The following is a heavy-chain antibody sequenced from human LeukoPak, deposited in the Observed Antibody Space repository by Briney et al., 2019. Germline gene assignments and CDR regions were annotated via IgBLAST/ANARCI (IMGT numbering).Heavy chain of an antibody. J-gene: IGHJ6*03. V-gene: IGHV3-20*04. CDR1: GFTFDDYA. D-gene: IGHD5-18*01. CDR2: INWNGRIT. CDR3: ARGSVQLWLRDTYYYMDA. Sequence: GGSLRLSCAASGFTFDDYAMNWVRQVPGGGLEWVSGINWNGRITEYADSVKDRFTISRQNTKNSLYLYMNNLGGEDTALYFCARGSVQLWLRDTYYYMDAWGKGTTVTVSS.